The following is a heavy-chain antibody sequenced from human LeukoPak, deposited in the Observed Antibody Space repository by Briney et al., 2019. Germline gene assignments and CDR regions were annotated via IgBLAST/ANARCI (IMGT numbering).Heavy chain of an antibody. CDR3: ARSETDAFDI. Sequence: GGSLRLPCAASGFTFSSYSMNWVRQAPGKGLEWVSSISSSSSYIYYADSVKGRFTISRDNAKNSLYLQMNSLRAEDTAVYYCARSETDAFDIWGQGTMVTVSS. V-gene: IGHV3-21*01. CDR2: ISSSSSYI. J-gene: IGHJ3*02. CDR1: GFTFSSYS.